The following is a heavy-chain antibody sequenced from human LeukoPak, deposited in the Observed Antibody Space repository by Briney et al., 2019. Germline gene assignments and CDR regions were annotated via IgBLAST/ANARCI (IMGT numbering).Heavy chain of an antibody. CDR1: GGSISSYY. CDR3: ARAVIAVAASDWFDP. Sequence: SETLSLTCTVSGGSISSYYWSWIRQPSGKGLEWIGYIYYSGSTNYNPSLKSRVTISVGTSKNQFSLKLSSVTAADTAVYYCARAVIAVAASDWFDPWGQGTLVTVSS. J-gene: IGHJ5*02. CDR2: IYYSGST. V-gene: IGHV4-59*01. D-gene: IGHD6-19*01.